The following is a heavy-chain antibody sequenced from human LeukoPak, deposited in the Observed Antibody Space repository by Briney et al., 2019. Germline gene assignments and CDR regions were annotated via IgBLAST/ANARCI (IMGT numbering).Heavy chain of an antibody. CDR3: ARDDLESGWYFDL. D-gene: IGHD1-1*01. CDR1: GFTFSSYS. CDR2: VSSSSSYI. V-gene: IGHV3-21*01. Sequence: GGSLRLSCAASGFTFSSYSMNWVRKAPGKGLEWVSSVSSSSSYIYYADSVKGRLTISRDNAKNSLYLQMNSLRAEDTAVYYCARDDLESGWYFDLWGRGTLVTVSS. J-gene: IGHJ2*01.